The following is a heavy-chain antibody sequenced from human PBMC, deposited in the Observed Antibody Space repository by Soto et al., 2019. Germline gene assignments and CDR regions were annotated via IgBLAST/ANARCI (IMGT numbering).Heavy chain of an antibody. V-gene: IGHV1-2*02. Sequence: QLHLVQSGAVVKKPGASVTVSCSASGYPVTAYYMHWVRQAPGRGLEWMGGINPATGAAKYTQTCQGRVTVLRGTSTIRVFMDRSGLTSEDTAVFYCARGGGVGVAGSAAFDMWGKGTLVTVSS. CDR2: INPATGAA. CDR1: GYPVTAYY. J-gene: IGHJ3*02. CDR3: ARGGGVGVAGSAAFDM. D-gene: IGHD3-3*01.